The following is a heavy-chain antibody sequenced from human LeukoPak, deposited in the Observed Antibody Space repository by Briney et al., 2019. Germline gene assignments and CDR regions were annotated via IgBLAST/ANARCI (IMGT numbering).Heavy chain of an antibody. CDR2: INYSGRT. D-gene: IGHD1-7*01. Sequence: PSETLSLTCTVSGGSISNYYWSWVRQPPGKGLEWIGEINYSGRTNYYPSLTSRATLSIDTSKSQFSLKLSSVTVADTAVYYCARGVRGSTSWNSYYNYFYLDVWGKGTTVTVSS. V-gene: IGHV4-34*01. CDR3: ARGVRGSTSWNSYYNYFYLDV. CDR1: GGSISNYY. J-gene: IGHJ6*03.